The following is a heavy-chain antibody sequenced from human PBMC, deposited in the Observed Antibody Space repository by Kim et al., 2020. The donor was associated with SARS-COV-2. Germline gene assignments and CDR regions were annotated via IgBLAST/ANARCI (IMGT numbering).Heavy chain of an antibody. D-gene: IGHD1-26*01. V-gene: IGHV3-72*01. CDR3: VRIGSLYYYGMDA. J-gene: IGHJ6*02. CDR1: GFTFSDRY. CDR2: SRNKRNGYSR. Sequence: GGSLRLSCAASGFTFSDRYMDWVRQSPGRGLEWVGRSRNKRNGYSREYAASVKGRFTISRDESKDLLFLQMNSLKTEDTAVYYCVRIGSLYYYGMDAWG.